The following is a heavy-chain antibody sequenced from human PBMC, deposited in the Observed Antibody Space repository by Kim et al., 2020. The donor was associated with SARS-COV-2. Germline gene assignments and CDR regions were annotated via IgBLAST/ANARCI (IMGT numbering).Heavy chain of an antibody. Sequence: GGSLRLSCAASGFTFSSYAMSWVRQAPGKGLEWVSAISGSGGSTYYADSVKGRFTISRDNSKNTLYLQMNSLRAEDTAVYYCAKVGNDSSGYPANWFDPWGQGTLVTVSS. CDR1: GFTFSSYA. V-gene: IGHV3-23*01. CDR2: ISGSGGST. CDR3: AKVGNDSSGYPANWFDP. D-gene: IGHD3-22*01. J-gene: IGHJ5*02.